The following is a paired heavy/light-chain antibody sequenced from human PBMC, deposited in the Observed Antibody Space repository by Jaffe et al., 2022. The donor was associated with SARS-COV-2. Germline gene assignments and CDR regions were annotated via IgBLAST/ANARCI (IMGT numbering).Heavy chain of an antibody. D-gene: IGHD6-13*01. J-gene: IGHJ4*02. CDR1: GYIFSNYG. Sequence: QVQLVQSGPEVRKPGASVKVSCKASGYIFSNYGINWVRQAPGQGLEWMGWISAYNGKTDYAQSLQGRVTMTTDTSTTTAYMELRSLRSDDTAVYYCARDPYSRAAVSYYSDYWGPGTLVTVSS. CDR2: ISAYNGKT. V-gene: IGHV1-18*01. CDR3: ARDPYSRAAVSYYSDY.
Light chain of an antibody. CDR2: GAS. J-gene: IGKJ2*01. V-gene: IGKV3-20*01. CDR3: QQYGGSPGT. CDR1: QSVNRNY. Sequence: EIVLTQSPGTLSLSPGESATLSCRASQSVNRNYLAWYQQKPGQAPRVLIYGASNRATGIPDRFSGSGSGTDFTLTISRLDPEDFAVYYCQQYGGSPGTFGQGTKLEIK.